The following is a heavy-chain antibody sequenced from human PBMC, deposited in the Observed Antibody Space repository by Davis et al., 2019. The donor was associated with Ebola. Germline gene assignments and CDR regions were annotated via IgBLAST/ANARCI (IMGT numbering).Heavy chain of an antibody. J-gene: IGHJ6*02. CDR3: ARDHLILYSSGWYRNYGMDV. V-gene: IGHV3-7*03. CDR1: GFTFSSYW. CDR2: IKQDGSEK. D-gene: IGHD6-19*01. Sequence: GESLKISCAASGFTFSSYWMSWVRQAPGKGLEWVANIKQDGSEKYYVDSVKGRFTISRDNAKNSLYLQMNSLRAEDTAVYYCARDHLILYSSGWYRNYGMDVWGQGTTVTVSS.